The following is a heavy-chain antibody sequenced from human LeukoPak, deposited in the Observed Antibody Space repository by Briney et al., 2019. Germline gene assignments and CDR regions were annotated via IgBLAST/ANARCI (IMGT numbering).Heavy chain of an antibody. V-gene: IGHV4-4*07. Sequence: PSETLSLTCAVYGGSFSGYYWSWIRQPAGKGLEWIGRIYTSGSTNYNPSLKSRVTMSVDTSKNQFSLKLSSVTAADTAVYYCARELGGSGSYLDYWGQGTLVTVSS. J-gene: IGHJ4*02. CDR3: ARELGGSGSYLDY. CDR1: GGSFSGYY. D-gene: IGHD3-10*01. CDR2: IYTSGST.